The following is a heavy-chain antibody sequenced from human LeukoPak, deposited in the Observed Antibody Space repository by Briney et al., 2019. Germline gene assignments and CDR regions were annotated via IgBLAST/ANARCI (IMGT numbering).Heavy chain of an antibody. Sequence: GESLKIPCKGSGYSFTSYWIGWVRQMPGKGLEWMGIIYPGDSDTRYSPSFQGQVTISADKSISTAYLQWSSLKASDTAMYYCARGVNYDFWSGHFDYWGQGTLVTVSS. J-gene: IGHJ4*02. D-gene: IGHD3-3*01. V-gene: IGHV5-51*01. CDR2: IYPGDSDT. CDR1: GYSFTSYW. CDR3: ARGVNYDFWSGHFDY.